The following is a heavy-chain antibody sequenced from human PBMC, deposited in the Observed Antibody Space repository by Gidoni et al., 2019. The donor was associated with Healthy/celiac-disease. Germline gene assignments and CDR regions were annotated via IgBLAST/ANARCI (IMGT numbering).Heavy chain of an antibody. CDR1: GFTFSSYG. CDR3: ARDREASGNYYYDGMDV. J-gene: IGHJ6*02. D-gene: IGHD3-10*01. Sequence: QVQLVESGGGVVQPGRSLRLSCAASGFTFSSYGMHWVRQAPGKGLEWVAVIGYDGSNKYYADSVKGRFTISRYNSKNTLYLQMNSLRAEDTAVYYCARDREASGNYYYDGMDVWGQGTTVTVSS. CDR2: IGYDGSNK. V-gene: IGHV3-33*01.